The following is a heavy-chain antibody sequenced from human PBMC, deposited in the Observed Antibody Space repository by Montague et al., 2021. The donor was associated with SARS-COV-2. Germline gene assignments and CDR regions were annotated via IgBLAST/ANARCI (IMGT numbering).Heavy chain of an antibody. CDR1: GGSIRTSSYY. Sequence: SETLSLTCTVSGGSIRTSSYYWGWIRQPPGKGLDWIGSIYYSGSTYYNPSPKSRVTISVDTSKNQFSPKLSSVTAADTAVYYCAMRGGALDAFDIWGQGTMVIVSS. D-gene: IGHD4-17*01. J-gene: IGHJ3*02. CDR2: IYYSGST. V-gene: IGHV4-39*01. CDR3: AMRGGALDAFDI.